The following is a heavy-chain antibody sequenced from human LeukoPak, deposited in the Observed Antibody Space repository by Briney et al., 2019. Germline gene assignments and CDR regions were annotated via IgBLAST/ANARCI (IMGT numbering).Heavy chain of an antibody. J-gene: IGHJ4*02. CDR2: ISTYSGNT. Sequence: ASVKVSCKASGFSFTTVGITWERQAPGQGLEWMGWISTYSGNTNYAQKFQGRVTMTTETSTTTAYMELRSLRSDDTAVYYCARGHDSSSYLFYWGQGTLVTVSS. D-gene: IGHD3-22*01. V-gene: IGHV1-18*01. CDR1: GFSFTTVG. CDR3: ARGHDSSSYLFY.